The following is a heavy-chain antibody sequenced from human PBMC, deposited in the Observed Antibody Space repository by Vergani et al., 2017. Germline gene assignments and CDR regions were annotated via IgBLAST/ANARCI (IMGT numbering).Heavy chain of an antibody. J-gene: IGHJ4*02. D-gene: IGHD5-18*01. CDR1: GFSFGDYA. CDR3: SRVRGYSFGYSDY. V-gene: IGHV3-49*04. CDR2: IRNTAYGGTT. Sequence: EVQLVESGGGLVPPGRSLRLSCAASGFSFGDYAMTWVRQAPGKGLEWFAFIRNTAYGGTTEYAASVNGRFTISRDDSKRLAYLLLSGLKTRDTAVYFCSRVRGYSFGYSDYWVEGTLVTVSS.